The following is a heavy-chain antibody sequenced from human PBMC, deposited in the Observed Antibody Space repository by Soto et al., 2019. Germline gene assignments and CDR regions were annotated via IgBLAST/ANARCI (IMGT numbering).Heavy chain of an antibody. J-gene: IGHJ6*02. Sequence: SETLSLTCTVSGGSINNYYWSWIRQSPGKGLEWIGYIYYSGSTKYNPSLKSRVTISVDTSKNQFSLKLSSVTAADTAVYYCARAALRMNLYDYFGYYYGMDVWGQGTTVTVS. D-gene: IGHD4-17*01. CDR2: IYYSGST. V-gene: IGHV4-59*01. CDR3: ARAALRMNLYDYFGYYYGMDV. CDR1: GGSINNYY.